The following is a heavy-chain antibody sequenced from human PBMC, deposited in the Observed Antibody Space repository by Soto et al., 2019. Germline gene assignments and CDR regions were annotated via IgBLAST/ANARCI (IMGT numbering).Heavy chain of an antibody. CDR1: GFIFRDYL. D-gene: IGHD2-21*02. Sequence: QVQLVESGGGVVQPGTSLRLSCKASGFIFRDYLIHWVRQAPGKGLEWLAVLSFDGTAEYYADSMRGRFTISRDIPKSTTYLVINNVRREDTAMYYCARVATRLQSMEVLEYWGQGTLVTVPS. V-gene: IGHV3-30*03. CDR3: ARVATRLQSMEVLEY. CDR2: LSFDGTAE. J-gene: IGHJ4*02.